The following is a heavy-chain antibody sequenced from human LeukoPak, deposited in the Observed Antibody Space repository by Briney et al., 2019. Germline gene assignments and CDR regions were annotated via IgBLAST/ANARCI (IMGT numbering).Heavy chain of an antibody. Sequence: SETLSLTCTVSGGSISSSSYYWGWIRQPPGKGLEWIGSIYYSGSTNYNPSLKSRVTISVDTSKNQFSLKLSSVTAADTAVYYCATEPLYYYESSSQGGFDYWGQGTLVTVSS. CDR2: IYYSGST. J-gene: IGHJ4*02. V-gene: IGHV4-39*07. CDR1: GGSISSSSYY. D-gene: IGHD3-22*01. CDR3: ATEPLYYYESSSQGGFDY.